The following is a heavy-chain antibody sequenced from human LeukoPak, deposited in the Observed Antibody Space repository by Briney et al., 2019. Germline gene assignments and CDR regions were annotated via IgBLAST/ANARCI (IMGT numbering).Heavy chain of an antibody. CDR2: ISSSGSTV. D-gene: IGHD4-23*01. V-gene: IGHV3-11*04. J-gene: IGHJ4*02. CDR1: GFTFSDYY. Sequence: GGSLRLSCAASGFTFSDYYMSWIRQAPGKGLEWVSYISSSGSTVYYADSVKGRFTISRDNAKNSLYLQMNSLRAEDTAVYYCATRKRSTVAFDYWGQGTLVTVSS. CDR3: ATRKRSTVAFDY.